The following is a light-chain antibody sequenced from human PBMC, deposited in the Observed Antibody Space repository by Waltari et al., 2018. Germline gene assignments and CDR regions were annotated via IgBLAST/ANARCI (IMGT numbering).Light chain of an antibody. J-gene: IGKJ4*01. CDR1: QNIDRY. CDR2: GAS. V-gene: IGKV1-39*01. Sequence: DIQMTQSPSSLSASVGERVTITCRTSQNIDRYLNWYQHKPGKAPKLLIFGASNLQSGVPSRFSGSGSGTDFTLTISTLQPDDSATYYCQHSFSHAGVFGGGTKVEI. CDR3: QHSFSHAGV.